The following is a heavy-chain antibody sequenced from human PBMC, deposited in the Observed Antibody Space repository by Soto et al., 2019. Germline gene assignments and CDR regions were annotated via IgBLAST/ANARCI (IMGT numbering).Heavy chain of an antibody. CDR1: GFTFSSYG. J-gene: IGHJ6*04. Sequence: PGGSLRLSCAASGFTFSSYGMHWVRQAPGKVLEWVAVISYDGSNKYYADSVKGRFTISRDNSKNTLYLQMNSLRAEDTAVYYCAKGWQSMVQIYYYYGMDVWGKGTTVTVSS. V-gene: IGHV3-30*18. CDR3: AKGWQSMVQIYYYYGMDV. D-gene: IGHD6-19*01. CDR2: ISYDGSNK.